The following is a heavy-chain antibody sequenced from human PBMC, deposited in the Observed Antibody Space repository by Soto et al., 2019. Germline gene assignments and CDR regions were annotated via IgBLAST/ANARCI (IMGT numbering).Heavy chain of an antibody. J-gene: IGHJ6*02. CDR2: IYYSGST. CDR1: GGSISTTSYY. Sequence: QLQLQESGPGLVMPSETLSLTCTVSGGSISTTSYYWGWIRQPPGKGLEWIGNIYYSGSTYYNPSLKSRGTVSVDTTKNQFSLKLSSVTAADTAMYYCARQSEYYYATGRAAPLYGMDVWGQGTTVTVS. V-gene: IGHV4-39*01. CDR3: ARQSEYYYATGRAAPLYGMDV. D-gene: IGHD3-10*01.